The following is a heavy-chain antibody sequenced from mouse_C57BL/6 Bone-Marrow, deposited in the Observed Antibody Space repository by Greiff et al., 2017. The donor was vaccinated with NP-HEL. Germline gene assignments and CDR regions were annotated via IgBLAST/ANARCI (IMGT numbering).Heavy chain of an antibody. CDR1: GYTFTSYW. CDR3: ASANWDVALDY. V-gene: IGHV1-69*01. J-gene: IGHJ2*01. Sequence: VKLMESGAELVMPGASVKLSCKASGYTFTSYWMHWVKQRPGQGLEWIGEIDPSDSYTNYNQKFKGKSTLTVDKSSSTAYMQLSSLTSEASAVYYCASANWDVALDYWGQGTTLTVSS. CDR2: IDPSDSYT. D-gene: IGHD4-1*02.